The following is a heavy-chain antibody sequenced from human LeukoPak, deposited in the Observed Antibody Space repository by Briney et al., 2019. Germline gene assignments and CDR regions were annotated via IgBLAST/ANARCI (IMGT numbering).Heavy chain of an antibody. CDR1: GGSISSSSYY. CDR2: IYYSGST. Sequence: PSETLSLTCTVSGGSISSSSYYWGWIRQPPGKGLEWIGSIYYSGSTYYNPSLKSRVTISIETSKNQFFLKLSSVTAADTAVYYCARFGGYSYGFIRYWGQGTLVTVSS. CDR3: ARFGGYSYGFIRY. J-gene: IGHJ4*02. D-gene: IGHD5-18*01. V-gene: IGHV4-39*07.